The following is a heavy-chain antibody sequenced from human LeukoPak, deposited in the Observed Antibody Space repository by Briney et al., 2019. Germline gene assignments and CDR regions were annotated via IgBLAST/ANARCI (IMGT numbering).Heavy chain of an antibody. D-gene: IGHD6-19*01. CDR1: GYTFASYD. V-gene: IGHV1-8*03. J-gene: IGHJ5*02. Sequence: ASVKVSCKASGYTFASYDINRVRQATGQGLEWMGWMNPNSGNTGYAQKFQGGVTITRNTSISTAYMELSSLRSEDTAVYYCARGVAGITWFDPWGQGTLVTVSS. CDR3: ARGVAGITWFDP. CDR2: MNPNSGNT.